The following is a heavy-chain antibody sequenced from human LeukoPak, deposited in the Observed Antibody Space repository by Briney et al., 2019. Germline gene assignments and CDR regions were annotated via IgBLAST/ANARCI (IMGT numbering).Heavy chain of an antibody. CDR3: ARVXAAAGTYYYGMDV. J-gene: IGHJ6*02. D-gene: IGHD6-13*01. Sequence: SQTLSLTCAISGDSVSSNSAAWNWIRQSPSRGLEWLGRTYYRSKWYNDYAVSVKSRITINPDTSKNQFSLQLNSVTPEDTAVXXCARVXAAAGTYYYGMDVWGQGTTVTVSS. CDR2: TYYRSKWYN. CDR1: GDSVSSNSAA. V-gene: IGHV6-1*01.